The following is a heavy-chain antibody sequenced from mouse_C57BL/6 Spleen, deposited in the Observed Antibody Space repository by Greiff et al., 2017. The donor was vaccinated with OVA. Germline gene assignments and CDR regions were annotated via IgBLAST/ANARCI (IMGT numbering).Heavy chain of an antibody. CDR1: GYTFTSYW. V-gene: IGHV1-5*01. Sequence: VQLQQSGTVLARPGASVKMSCKTSGYTFTSYWMHWVKQRPGQGLEWIGAIYPGNSDTSYNQKFKGKAKLTAVTSASTAYMELSSLTNEDSAVYYCTREGAYDGFSFAYWGQGTLVTVSA. D-gene: IGHD2-3*01. CDR2: IYPGNSDT. J-gene: IGHJ3*01. CDR3: TREGAYDGFSFAY.